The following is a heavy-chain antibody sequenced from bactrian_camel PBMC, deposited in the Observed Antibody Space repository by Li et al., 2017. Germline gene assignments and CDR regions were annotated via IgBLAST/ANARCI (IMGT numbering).Heavy chain of an antibody. CDR3: NRRYISGGRGCAALSY. CDR1: GYTDSNVC. Sequence: HVQLVESGGGLVQPGGSLRLSCAASGYTDSNVCMGWFHQSPGKEREGVGSLDSDGGTVRADSVMGRATISQDSAKNTLYLQLNSLKPEDTAMHYCNRRYISGGRGCAALSYWGQGTQVTVS. V-gene: IGHV3S53*01. D-gene: IGHD3*01. CDR2: LDSDGGT. J-gene: IGHJ4*01.